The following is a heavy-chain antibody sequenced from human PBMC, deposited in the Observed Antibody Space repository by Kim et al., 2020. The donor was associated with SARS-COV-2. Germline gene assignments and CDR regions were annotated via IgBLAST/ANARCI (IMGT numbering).Heavy chain of an antibody. D-gene: IGHD2-15*01. CDR3: AKDSGYCSGGSCYSDYYYGMDV. Sequence: GGSLRLSCAASGFTFDDYAMHWVRQAPGKGLEWVSLISGDGGSTYYADSVKGRFTISRDNSKNSLYLQMNSLRTEDTALYYCAKDSGYCSGGSCYSDYYYGMDVWGQGTTVTVSS. CDR1: GFTFDDYA. V-gene: IGHV3-43*02. J-gene: IGHJ6*01. CDR2: ISGDGGST.